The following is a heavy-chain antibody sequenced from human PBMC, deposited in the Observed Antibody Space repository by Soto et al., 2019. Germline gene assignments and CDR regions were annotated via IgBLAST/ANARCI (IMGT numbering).Heavy chain of an antibody. D-gene: IGHD3-22*01. Sequence: QVQLQESGPGLVKPSQTLSLTCTVSGGSISSGGYYWSWIRQHPGKGLEWIGYIYYSGSTYYNPSRKGRVTISVDTAKNQFSLKLSSVTAADTAVYYCARGKYYYDSSGYYHTPRHNHFDYWGQGTLVTVSS. CDR3: ARGKYYYDSSGYYHTPRHNHFDY. J-gene: IGHJ4*02. CDR1: GGSISSGGYY. V-gene: IGHV4-31*03. CDR2: IYYSGST.